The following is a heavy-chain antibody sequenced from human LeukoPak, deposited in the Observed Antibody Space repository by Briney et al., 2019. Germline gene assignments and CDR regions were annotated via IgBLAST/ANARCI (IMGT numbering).Heavy chain of an antibody. CDR1: GGSISSSSYY. CDR3: ARHPEDIVVVVAATPFDY. V-gene: IGHV4-39*01. CDR2: IYYSGST. J-gene: IGHJ4*02. Sequence: PSETLSLTCTVSGGSISSSSYYWGWIRQPPGKGLEWIGSIYYSGSTYYNPSLKSRVTISVDTSKNQFSLKLSSVTAADTAVYYCARHPEDIVVVVAATPFDYWGQGTLVTVSS. D-gene: IGHD2-15*01.